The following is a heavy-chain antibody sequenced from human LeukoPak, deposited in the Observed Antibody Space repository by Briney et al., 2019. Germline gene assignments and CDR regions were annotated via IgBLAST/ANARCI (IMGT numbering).Heavy chain of an antibody. V-gene: IGHV1-2*02. CDR1: GYTYSGFY. Sequence: GASAKASCKASGYTYSGFYIHWVRQAPGQGLEYMGWINSNSGGTNQAQNFQGRVTMTRDTSISTVYMELSSLTSDDTAVYYCAELTGDPNYWGQGTLVTVSS. CDR3: AELTGDPNY. CDR2: INSNSGGT. J-gene: IGHJ4*02. D-gene: IGHD4-17*01.